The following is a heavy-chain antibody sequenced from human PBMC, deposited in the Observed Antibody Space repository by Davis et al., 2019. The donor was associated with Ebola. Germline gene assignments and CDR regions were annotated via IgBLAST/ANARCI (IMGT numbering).Heavy chain of an antibody. D-gene: IGHD6-19*01. CDR2: IIPILGIA. CDR1: GGTFSSYA. V-gene: IGHV1-69*10. J-gene: IGHJ6*03. CDR3: ARSVAVAGGHYYYYMDV. Sequence: SVKVSCKASGGTFSSYAISWVRQASGQGLEWMGGIIPILGIANYAQKFQGRVTITADESTSTAYMELSSLRSEDTAVYYCARSVAVAGGHYYYYMDVWGKGTTVTVSS.